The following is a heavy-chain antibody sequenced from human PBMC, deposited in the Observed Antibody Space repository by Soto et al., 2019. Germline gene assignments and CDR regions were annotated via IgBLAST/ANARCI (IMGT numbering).Heavy chain of an antibody. CDR1: GFTFSSYA. CDR3: AKGDYDILTGYSVADY. Sequence: PGGSLRLSCAASGFTFSSYAMSWVRQAPGKGLEWVSAISGSGGSTYYADSVKGRFTISRDNSKNTLYLQMNSLRAEDTAVYYCAKGDYDILTGYSVADYWGQGTLVTVSS. CDR2: ISGSGGST. D-gene: IGHD3-9*01. J-gene: IGHJ4*02. V-gene: IGHV3-23*01.